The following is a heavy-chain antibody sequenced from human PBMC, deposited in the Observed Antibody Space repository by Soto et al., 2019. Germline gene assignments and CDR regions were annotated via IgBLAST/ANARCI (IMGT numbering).Heavy chain of an antibody. J-gene: IGHJ4*02. V-gene: IGHV4-30-4*01. CDR1: GGSISSGDYY. CDR3: ARVLTGYRTRYYFDY. D-gene: IGHD3-9*01. CDR2: IYYSGST. Sequence: PSETLSLTCTVSGGSISSGDYYWSWIRQPPGKGLEWIGYIYYSGSTYYNPSPKSRVTISVDTSKNQFSLKLSSVTAADTAVYYCARVLTGYRTRYYFDYWGQGTLVTVSS.